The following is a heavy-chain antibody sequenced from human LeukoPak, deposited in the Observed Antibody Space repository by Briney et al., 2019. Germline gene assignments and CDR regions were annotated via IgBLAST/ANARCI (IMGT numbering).Heavy chain of an antibody. D-gene: IGHD3-22*01. CDR2: ISAYNGNT. CDR1: GYTFTSYG. J-gene: IGHJ4*02. V-gene: IGHV1-18*01. CDR3: ARDSYYDSSGYYSAPYDY. Sequence: ASGKVSCKASGYTFTSYGISWVRQAPGQGLEWMGWISAYNGNTNYAQKLQGRVTMTTDTSTSTAYMELRSLRSDDTAVYYCARDSYYDSSGYYSAPYDYWGQGTLVTVSS.